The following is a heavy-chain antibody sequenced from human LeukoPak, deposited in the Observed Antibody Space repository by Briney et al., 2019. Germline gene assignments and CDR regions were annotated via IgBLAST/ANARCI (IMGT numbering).Heavy chain of an antibody. Sequence: TSETLSLTCTVSGGSISVYYWSWIRQPPGKGLEWIGHIYYSGSTSYNPSLKSRVTISVDTSKNQFSLKLSSVTAADTAVYYCARESQYSSTSPAFDIWGQGTMVTVSS. V-gene: IGHV4-59*01. CDR2: IYYSGST. CDR3: ARESQYSSTSPAFDI. D-gene: IGHD6-19*01. J-gene: IGHJ3*02. CDR1: GGSISVYY.